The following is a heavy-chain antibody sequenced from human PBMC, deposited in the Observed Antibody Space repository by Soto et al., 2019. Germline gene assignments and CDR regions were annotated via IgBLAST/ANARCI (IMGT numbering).Heavy chain of an antibody. Sequence: SGPTLVNPTQTLTLTCAFSGFSLTTTGEGVAWIRQSPGKALEWLALIYWNDDRRYSPSLKSRLTVTRDTSKDQVVLTLTNMDPVDSGTYFCANTSYLNLFGNSGYIFDHWGQATPVTVSS. CDR3: ANTSYLNLFGNSGYIFDH. V-gene: IGHV2-5*01. D-gene: IGHD3-22*01. CDR1: GFSLTTTGEG. J-gene: IGHJ4*02. CDR2: IYWNDDR.